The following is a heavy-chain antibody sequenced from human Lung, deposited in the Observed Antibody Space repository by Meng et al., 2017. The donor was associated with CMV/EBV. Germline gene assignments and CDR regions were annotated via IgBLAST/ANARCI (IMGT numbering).Heavy chain of an antibody. CDR1: GYTFINYA. CDR3: ARGGPYPDSSGFHWYFDL. Sequence: QGPMVDSGSELKKHGASVKVSCKASGYTFINYAINWVRQAPGQGLEWMGWINTHTGNPTYGQGFTGRFVLSSDTSVSTANLQISSLKAEDTAVYYCARGGPYPDSSGFHWYFDLWGRGTLVTASS. CDR2: INTHTGNP. V-gene: IGHV7-4-1*02. D-gene: IGHD3-22*01. J-gene: IGHJ2*01.